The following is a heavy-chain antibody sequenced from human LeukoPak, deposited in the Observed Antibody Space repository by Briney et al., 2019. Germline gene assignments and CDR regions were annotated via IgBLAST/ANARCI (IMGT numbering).Heavy chain of an antibody. J-gene: IGHJ4*02. CDR2: ISYDGSNK. CDR1: GFTFSSYA. Sequence: TGGSLRLSCAASGFTFSSYAMHWVRQAPGKGLEWVAVISYDGSNKYYADSVKGRFTISRDNSKNTLYLQMNSLRAEDTAVYYCARDVTSSSSESDYWGQGTLVTVSS. V-gene: IGHV3-30-3*01. D-gene: IGHD6-6*01. CDR3: ARDVTSSSSESDY.